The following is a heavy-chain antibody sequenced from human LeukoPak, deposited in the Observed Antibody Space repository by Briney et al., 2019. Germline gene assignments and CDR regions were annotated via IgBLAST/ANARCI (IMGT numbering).Heavy chain of an antibody. D-gene: IGHD6-13*01. V-gene: IGHV4-59*01. CDR2: LHYGGST. Sequence: PSETLSLTCTVSDGAITGCYWGWIRQPPGKGLDWIGHLHYGGSTNYNPSLKSRVTISVNTSKNHFSLKLSSVTAADTAVYYCARGYSTSWTYYFDYWGQGALVTVSS. CDR3: ARGYSTSWTYYFDY. J-gene: IGHJ4*02. CDR1: DGAITGCY.